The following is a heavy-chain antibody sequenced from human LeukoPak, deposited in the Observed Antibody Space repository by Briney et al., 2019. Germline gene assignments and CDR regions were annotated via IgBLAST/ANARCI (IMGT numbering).Heavy chain of an antibody. D-gene: IGHD3-22*01. J-gene: IGHJ4*02. Sequence: SETLSLTCTVSGGSISSSSYYWGWIRQPPGKGLEWIGSIYYSGSTYYNPSLKSRVTISVDTSKNQFSLKLSSVTAADTAVYYCARHSYYYDSSGYLDYWGQGTLVTVSS. V-gene: IGHV4-39*01. CDR3: ARHSYYYDSSGYLDY. CDR2: IYYSGST. CDR1: GGSISSSSYY.